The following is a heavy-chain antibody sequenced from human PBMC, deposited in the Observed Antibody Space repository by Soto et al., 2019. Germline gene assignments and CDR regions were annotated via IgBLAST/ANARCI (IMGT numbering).Heavy chain of an antibody. D-gene: IGHD4-17*01. CDR3: ARGKDRATVTTFDY. CDR1: GFTFSSYA. J-gene: IGHJ4*02. CDR2: IHGSGGST. V-gene: IGHV3-23*01. Sequence: EVQLLESGGGLVQRGGSLRLSCAASGFTFSSYAMNWVRQAPGKGLEWVSVIHGSGGSTYYADSVKGRFTISRDNSKNTVDLQMNSLRAEYTAVYYCARGKDRATVTTFDYWGQGTLVTVSS.